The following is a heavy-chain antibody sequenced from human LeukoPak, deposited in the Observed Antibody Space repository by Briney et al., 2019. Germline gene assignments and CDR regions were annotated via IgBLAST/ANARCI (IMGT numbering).Heavy chain of an antibody. CDR2: IYPGDSDT. CDR3: ARGDIVLMVYAAAFDY. CDR1: GYSFTSYW. V-gene: IGHV5-51*01. D-gene: IGHD2-8*01. Sequence: GESLKISCKGSGYSFTSYWIGWVRQMPGKGLEWMGIIYPGDSDTRYSPSFQGQVTISADKSISTAYLQWSSLKASDTAMYHCARGDIVLMVYAAAFDYWGQGTLVTVSS. J-gene: IGHJ4*02.